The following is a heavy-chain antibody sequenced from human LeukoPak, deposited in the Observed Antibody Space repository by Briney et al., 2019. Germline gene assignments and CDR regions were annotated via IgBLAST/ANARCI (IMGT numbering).Heavy chain of an antibody. V-gene: IGHV4-34*01. CDR2: INHSGST. D-gene: IGHD3-9*01. CDR1: GRSFSGYY. J-gene: IGHJ6*03. CDR3: ARGWLLYYMDV. Sequence: AETLSLTCAVYGRSFSGYYWSWIRQPPGKGLEWIGEINHSGSTNYNPSLKSRVTISVDTSKNQFSLKLSSVTAADTAVYYCARGWLLYYMDVWGKGTTVTVSS.